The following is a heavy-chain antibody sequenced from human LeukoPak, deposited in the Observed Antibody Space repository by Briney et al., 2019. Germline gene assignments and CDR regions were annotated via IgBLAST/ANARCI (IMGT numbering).Heavy chain of an antibody. D-gene: IGHD3-22*01. Sequence: GSLRLSCAASGFSFSDQYMDWVRQAPGKGLEWVGLTRNKANSYTTEYAASAKGRFTISRDDSRNSLFLQMNSLKTEDTAVYYCVTYYFDSSGYYHDYWGQGTLVTVSS. V-gene: IGHV3-72*01. J-gene: IGHJ4*02. CDR3: VTYYFDSSGYYHDY. CDR1: GFSFSDQY. CDR2: TRNKANSYTT.